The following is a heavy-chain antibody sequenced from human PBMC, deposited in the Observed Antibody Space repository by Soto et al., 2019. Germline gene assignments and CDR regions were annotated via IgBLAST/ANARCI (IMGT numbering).Heavy chain of an antibody. Sequence: ASVKVSCKASGYTFTGYYMHWVRQAPGQGLEWMGWINPNSGGTNYAQKFQGWVTMTRDTSISTAYMELSRLRSDDTAVYYCARGVVPAATLFLIDYWGQGTLVTVSS. V-gene: IGHV1-2*04. D-gene: IGHD2-2*01. CDR3: ARGVVPAATLFLIDY. J-gene: IGHJ4*02. CDR1: GYTFTGYY. CDR2: INPNSGGT.